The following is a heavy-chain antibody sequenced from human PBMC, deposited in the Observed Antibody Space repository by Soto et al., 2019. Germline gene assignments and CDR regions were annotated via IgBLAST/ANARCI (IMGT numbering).Heavy chain of an antibody. V-gene: IGHV5-51*01. D-gene: IGHD3-3*01. CDR2: IYPGDSDT. CDR3: ARRDYDFWSGYYTFAY. J-gene: IGHJ4*02. Sequence: GESLKISCEGSGYSFTSYWIGWVRQMPGKGLEWMGIIYPGDSDTRYSPSFQGQVTISADKSISTAYLQWSSLKASDTAMYYCARRDYDFWSGYYTFAYWGQGSLVTVSS. CDR1: GYSFTSYW.